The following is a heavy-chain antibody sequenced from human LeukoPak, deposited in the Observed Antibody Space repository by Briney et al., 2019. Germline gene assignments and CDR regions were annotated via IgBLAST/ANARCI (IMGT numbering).Heavy chain of an antibody. J-gene: IGHJ4*02. Sequence: GALRLSCAASGFTFSSYGMHWVRQAPGKGLEWVAVISYDGSNKYYADSVKGRFTISRDNSKNTLYLQMNSLRAEDTAVYWCAKGVDGYCSSDSCYAYDCWGQGTLATVSS. CDR2: ISYDGSNK. D-gene: IGHD2-2*01. CDR3: AKGVDGYCSSDSCYAYDC. CDR1: GFTFSSYG. V-gene: IGHV3-30*18.